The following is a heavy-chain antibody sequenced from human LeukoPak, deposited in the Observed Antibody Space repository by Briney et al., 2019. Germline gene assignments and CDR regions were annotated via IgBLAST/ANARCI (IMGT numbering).Heavy chain of an antibody. CDR1: GFTFSHYG. Sequence: PGGSLRLSCAASGFTFSHYGMHWVRQAPGKGLDWGAVIWYDGSYKYYADSVKGRFTISRDNSKNTLYLQMNSLRAEDTAIYFCAKVVQYTASTGTGLDYWGQGTLVTVSS. V-gene: IGHV3-33*06. CDR3: AKVVQYTASTGTGLDY. J-gene: IGHJ4*02. CDR2: IWYDGSYK. D-gene: IGHD6-13*01.